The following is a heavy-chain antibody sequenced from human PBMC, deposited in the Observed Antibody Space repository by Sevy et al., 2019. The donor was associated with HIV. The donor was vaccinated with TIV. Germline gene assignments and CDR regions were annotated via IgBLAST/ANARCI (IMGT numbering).Heavy chain of an antibody. CDR3: ARDQGGRGRQGFDY. J-gene: IGHJ4*02. Sequence: ASVKVSCKTSGYSFSSYYMNWVRQAPGQGFELLGIINTSGGATNYAQKVLGRVTMTRDTSTSTVYMELSSLRSEDTAVYYCARDQGGRGRQGFDYWGQGTLVTVSS. D-gene: IGHD2-15*01. CDR1: GYSFSSYY. V-gene: IGHV1-46*01. CDR2: INTSGGAT.